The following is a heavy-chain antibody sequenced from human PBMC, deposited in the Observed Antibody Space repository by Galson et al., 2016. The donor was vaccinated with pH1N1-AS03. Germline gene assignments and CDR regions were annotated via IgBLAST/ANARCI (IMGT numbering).Heavy chain of an antibody. Sequence: SLRLSCAASGFTFTDYYMTWIRQAPGKGLELISYISSRGSTKYYADSVKGRFAISRDDTKKSVYLQMDRLRVEDTAAYYCARDWGFSWTSRPTFDFWGQGTMVAVSA. D-gene: IGHD6-13*01. CDR3: ARDWGFSWTSRPTFDF. V-gene: IGHV3-11*01. CDR2: ISSRGSTK. CDR1: GFTFTDYY. J-gene: IGHJ3*01.